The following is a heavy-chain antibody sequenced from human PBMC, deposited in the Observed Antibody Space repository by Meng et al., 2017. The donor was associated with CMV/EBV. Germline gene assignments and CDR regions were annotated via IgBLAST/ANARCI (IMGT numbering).Heavy chain of an antibody. CDR3: ARHGDTAMVVGIDY. CDR2: IYTSGST. Sequence: QVPPWVSAPGPVEPSVSLSLTCTFACGYYSSYYWSWSRQPAGKGLEWIGRIYTSGSTNYNPSLKSRVTMSVDTSKNQFSLKLSSVTAADTAVYYCARHGDTAMVVGIDYWGQGTLVTVSS. V-gene: IGHV4-4*07. D-gene: IGHD5-18*01. J-gene: IGHJ4*02. CDR1: CGYYSSYY.